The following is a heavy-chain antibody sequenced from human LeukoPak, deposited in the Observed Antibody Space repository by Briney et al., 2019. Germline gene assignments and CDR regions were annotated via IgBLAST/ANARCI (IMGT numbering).Heavy chain of an antibody. Sequence: SETLSLTCTVSGGSISSSSYYWGWIRQPPGKGLEWIGSIYYSGSTYYNPSLKSRVTISVDTSKNQFSLKLSSVTAADTAVYYCARRLLQFQYYCDSSAPPHAFDIWGQGTMVTVSS. D-gene: IGHD3-22*01. CDR1: GGSISSSSYY. J-gene: IGHJ3*02. CDR3: ARRLLQFQYYCDSSAPPHAFDI. V-gene: IGHV4-39*01. CDR2: IYYSGST.